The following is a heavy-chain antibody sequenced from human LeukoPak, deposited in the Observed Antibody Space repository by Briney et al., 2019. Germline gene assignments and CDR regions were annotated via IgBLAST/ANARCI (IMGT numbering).Heavy chain of an antibody. Sequence: GESLKISGKSSGYSFTSYWIGWVRQMPGKGLEWIGIIYPGDSDTRYSPSFQGQVTISADKSISTAYLQWSSLKASDTAMYYCARHTREDRGYDWGVQGDYWGQGTLVTVSS. CDR1: GYSFTSYW. CDR3: ARHTREDRGYDWGVQGDY. CDR2: IYPGDSDT. J-gene: IGHJ4*02. V-gene: IGHV5-51*01. D-gene: IGHD5-12*01.